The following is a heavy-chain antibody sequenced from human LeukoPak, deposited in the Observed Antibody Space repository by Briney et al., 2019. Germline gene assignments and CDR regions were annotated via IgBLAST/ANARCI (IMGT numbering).Heavy chain of an antibody. D-gene: IGHD1-1*01. CDR2: MYYSGST. CDR3: ARELGFGNWYLDY. CDR1: GGSISSGAYY. Sequence: SETLSLTCTVSGGSISSGAYYWGWIRQPPGKGLEWIGSMYYSGSTYYNRSLKSRVTISVDTSKNQFSLKLTSVTAPDTAVYYCARELGFGNWYLDYWGQGTLATVSS. J-gene: IGHJ4*02. V-gene: IGHV4-39*07.